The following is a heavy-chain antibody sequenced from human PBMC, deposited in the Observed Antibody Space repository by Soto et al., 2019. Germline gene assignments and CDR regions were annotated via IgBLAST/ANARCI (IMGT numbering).Heavy chain of an antibody. CDR2: IIPIFGTA. CDR1: GGTFSGYA. D-gene: IGHD3-9*01. J-gene: IGHJ5*02. V-gene: IGHV1-69*01. Sequence: QVQLVQSGAEVKKPGSSVKVSCKASGGTFSGYAISWVRQAPGQGLEWIGGIIPIFGTANYAQKFQGRVTITADESTSTAYMELSSLRSEDTAVYYCARDPPTYYDILTGYRVARFDPWGQGTLVTVSS. CDR3: ARDPPTYYDILTGYRVARFDP.